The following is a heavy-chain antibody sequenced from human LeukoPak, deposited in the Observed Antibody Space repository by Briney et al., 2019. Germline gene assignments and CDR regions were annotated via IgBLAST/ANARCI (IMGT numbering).Heavy chain of an antibody. Sequence: PWENLSLTCTVSGGSLSGSYWSWIRQPPGQGLEWIAYIHSGGYTNYNPSLRSRVTISVDTSKNQFPLDVSSLSAADTARYYCTQRQGPMSGNYDYFDPWGQGILVTVSS. CDR1: GGSLSGSY. V-gene: IGHV4-4*09. CDR2: IHSGGYT. CDR3: TQRQGPMSGNYDYFDP. D-gene: IGHD1-26*01. J-gene: IGHJ5*02.